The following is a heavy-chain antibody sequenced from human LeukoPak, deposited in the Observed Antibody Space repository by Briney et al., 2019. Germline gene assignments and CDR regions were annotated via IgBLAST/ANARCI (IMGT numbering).Heavy chain of an antibody. CDR1: GYTFTSYD. J-gene: IGHJ5*02. CDR2: MNPNSGNT. Sequence: GASVKVSCKASGYTFTSYDINWVRQATGQGLEWMGWMNPNSGNTGYAQKFQGRVTMTRNTSISTAYMELSSLRSEDTAVYYCARGLPKLELRGGTWFDPWGQGTLVTVSS. D-gene: IGHD1-7*01. CDR3: ARGLPKLELRGGTWFDP. V-gene: IGHV1-8*01.